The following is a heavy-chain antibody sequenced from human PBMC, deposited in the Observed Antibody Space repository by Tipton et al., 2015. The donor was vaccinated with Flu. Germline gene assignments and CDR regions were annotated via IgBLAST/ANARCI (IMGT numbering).Heavy chain of an antibody. CDR2: IYNSEYT. Sequence: TLSLTCTVSGGPIGSYYWNWVRQPPGKGLEWIGYIYNSEYTKYNPSLKSRVTIPVDTSKKQFSLQLRSVTAADTAVYYCARDPSIGMPDYLDFWGQGTLVTASS. CDR3: ARDPSIGMPDYLDF. J-gene: IGHJ4*02. D-gene: IGHD1-26*01. CDR1: GGPIGSYY. V-gene: IGHV4-59*12.